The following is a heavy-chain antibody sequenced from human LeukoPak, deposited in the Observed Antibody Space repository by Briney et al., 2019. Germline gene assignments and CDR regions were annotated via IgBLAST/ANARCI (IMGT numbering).Heavy chain of an antibody. J-gene: IGHJ4*02. CDR3: ARTYLGYYDSSGYAYYFDY. Sequence: SETLSLTCAVSGGSISTGAYSWSWIRQPPGKGLEWIGYIYHSGSTYYNPSLKSRVTTSVDRSKNQFSLKLRSVTAADTAVYYCARTYLGYYDSSGYAYYFDYWGQGTLVPVSS. CDR2: IYHSGST. D-gene: IGHD3-22*01. V-gene: IGHV4-30-2*01. CDR1: GGSISTGAYS.